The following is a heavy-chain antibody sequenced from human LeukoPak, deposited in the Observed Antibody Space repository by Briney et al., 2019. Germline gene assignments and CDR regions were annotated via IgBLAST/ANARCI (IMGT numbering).Heavy chain of an antibody. V-gene: IGHV3-74*01. CDR3: ARDVGGAGSF. D-gene: IGHD3-10*01. Sequence: PGGSLRLSCAASGYSFSSYWMHWVRQVPGKGLVWVSRIDYRRTTDYADSVKGRFTISRDNVQNTLYLQMNSLNAEDTAVYYCARDVGGAGSFWGQGTLVTVSS. CDR2: IDYRRTT. J-gene: IGHJ4*02. CDR1: GYSFSSYW.